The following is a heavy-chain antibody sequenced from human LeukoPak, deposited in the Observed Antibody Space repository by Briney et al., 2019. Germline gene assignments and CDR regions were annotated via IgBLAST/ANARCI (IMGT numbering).Heavy chain of an antibody. CDR2: IIPIFGTA. CDR1: GGTFSSYA. Sequence: LRASVKVSCKASGGTFSSYAISWVRQAPGQGLEWMGGIIPIFGTANYAQKFQGRVTITADKSTSTAYMELSSLRSEDTAVYYCARTVGAANFDYWGQGTLVTVSS. V-gene: IGHV1-69*06. CDR3: ARTVGAANFDY. J-gene: IGHJ4*02. D-gene: IGHD1-26*01.